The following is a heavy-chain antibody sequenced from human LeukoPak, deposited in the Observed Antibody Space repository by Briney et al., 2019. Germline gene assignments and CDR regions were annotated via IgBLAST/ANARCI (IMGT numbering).Heavy chain of an antibody. CDR1: GFTFSRYW. V-gene: IGHV3-74*01. J-gene: IGHJ5*02. CDR3: ARGTGDILTEDWFDP. CDR2: INGDGSST. D-gene: IGHD3-9*01. Sequence: GGSLRLSCAASGFTFSRYWMHWVRQAPGKGLMWVSRINGDGSSTTYADSVKGRFTISRDNAKNTLYLQMNSLRAEDTAVYYCARGTGDILTEDWFDPWGQGTQVTVSS.